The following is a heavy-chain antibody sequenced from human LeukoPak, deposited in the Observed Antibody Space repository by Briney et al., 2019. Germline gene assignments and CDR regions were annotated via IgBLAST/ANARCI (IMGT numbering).Heavy chain of an antibody. CDR3: ASVRGVNPYYFDY. CDR1: GGSFSGYY. CDR2: INHSGST. Sequence: ASETLSLTCAVYGGSFSGYYWSWIRQPPGKGLEWIGEINHSGSTNYNPSLKSRVTISVDTSKNRFSLKLSSVTAADTAVYYCASVRGVNPYYFDYWGQGTLVTVSS. D-gene: IGHD3-10*01. V-gene: IGHV4-34*01. J-gene: IGHJ4*02.